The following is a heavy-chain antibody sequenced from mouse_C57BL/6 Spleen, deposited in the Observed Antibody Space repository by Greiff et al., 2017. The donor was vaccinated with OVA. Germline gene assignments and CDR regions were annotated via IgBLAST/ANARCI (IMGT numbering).Heavy chain of an antibody. Sequence: VQLQQPGAELVRPGTSVKLSCKASGYTFTSYWMHWVKQRPGQGLEWIGVIDPSDSYTNYNQKFKGKATLTVDTSSSTAYMQLSSLTSEDSAVYYCAHYDYDEGFAYWGQGTLVTVSA. CDR3: AHYDYDEGFAY. CDR1: GYTFTSYW. J-gene: IGHJ3*01. V-gene: IGHV1-59*01. CDR2: IDPSDSYT. D-gene: IGHD2-4*01.